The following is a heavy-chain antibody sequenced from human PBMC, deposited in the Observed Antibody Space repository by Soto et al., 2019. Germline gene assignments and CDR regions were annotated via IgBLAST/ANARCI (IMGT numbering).Heavy chain of an antibody. J-gene: IGHJ5*02. V-gene: IGHV1-8*01. D-gene: IGHD5-12*01. CDR2: MNPNSGNT. CDR3: ARPRLRTKTNWFDP. CDR1: GYTFTSYD. Sequence: QVQLVQSGAEVKKPGASVKVSCKASGYTFTSYDINWVRQATGQGLEWMGWMNPNSGNTDYAQKFQGRVTMTSNTSISTAYMELSSLRSEDTAVYYCARPRLRTKTNWFDPWGQGTLVTVSS.